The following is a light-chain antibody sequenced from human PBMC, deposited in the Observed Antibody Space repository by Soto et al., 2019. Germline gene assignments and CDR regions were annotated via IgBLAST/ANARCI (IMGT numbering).Light chain of an antibody. Sequence: EIVLTQSPGTLSLSPGERATLSCRASQSLSSSYLAWYQQKPGQAPRLLIYGASSRATGIPDRFSGSGSGTDVTLTISRLEPEDFAMYYCQHYGSSPRTFGQGTEVEIK. V-gene: IGKV3-20*01. CDR2: GAS. J-gene: IGKJ1*01. CDR1: QSLSSSY. CDR3: QHYGSSPRT.